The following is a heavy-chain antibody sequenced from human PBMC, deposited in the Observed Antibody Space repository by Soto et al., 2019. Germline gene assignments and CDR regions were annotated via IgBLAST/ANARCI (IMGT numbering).Heavy chain of an antibody. CDR3: ARAVAVAGTWPYYYYYYGMDV. Sequence: HPGGSLRLSCAASGFTFSSYEMNWVRQAPGKGLEWVSYISSSGSTIYYADSVKGRFTISRDNAKNSLYLQMNSLRAEDTAVYYCARAVAVAGTWPYYYYYYGMDVWGQGTTVTVSS. V-gene: IGHV3-48*03. J-gene: IGHJ6*02. D-gene: IGHD6-19*01. CDR1: GFTFSSYE. CDR2: ISSSGSTI.